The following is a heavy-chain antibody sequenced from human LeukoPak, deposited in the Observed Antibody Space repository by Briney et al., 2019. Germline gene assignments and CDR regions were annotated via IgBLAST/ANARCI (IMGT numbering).Heavy chain of an antibody. Sequence: SETLSLTCAVSGYSISSGYYWGWIRQPPGKGLEWIGSIYDTGSNYYTPSLKSRVTISIDTSKNQFSLKLSPVTAADTAVYYCASGSSGWLWYFDLWGRGTLVTVPS. CDR2: IYDTGSN. D-gene: IGHD6-19*01. CDR1: GYSISSGYY. J-gene: IGHJ2*01. V-gene: IGHV4-38-2*01. CDR3: ASGSSGWLWYFDL.